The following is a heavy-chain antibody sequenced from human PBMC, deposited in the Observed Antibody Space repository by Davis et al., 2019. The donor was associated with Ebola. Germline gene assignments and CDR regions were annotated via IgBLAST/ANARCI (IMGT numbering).Heavy chain of an antibody. V-gene: IGHV3-15*01. CDR1: GFTFGDYA. D-gene: IGHD3-10*01. Sequence: GGSLRLSCTASGFTFGDYALSWVRQAPGKGLEWVGRIKSKTDGGTTDYAAPVKGRFTISRDDSKNTAYLQMNSLKTEDTAVYYCTITTVHVDYWGQGTLVTVSS. CDR2: IKSKTDGGTT. J-gene: IGHJ4*02. CDR3: TITTVHVDY.